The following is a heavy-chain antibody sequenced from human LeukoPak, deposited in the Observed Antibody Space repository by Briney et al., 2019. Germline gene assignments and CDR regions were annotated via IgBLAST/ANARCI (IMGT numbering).Heavy chain of an antibody. V-gene: IGHV4-61*01. J-gene: IGHJ3*02. D-gene: IGHD6-19*01. Sequence: SETLSLTCTVSSGSISTSNYYWSWIRQPPGKGLEWIGYIYYSGSTNYNPSLKSRVTISVDTSKNQFSLKLSSVTAADTAVYYCARDRREQWLPTEGDAFDIWGQGTMVTVSS. CDR1: SGSISTSNYY. CDR3: ARDRREQWLPTEGDAFDI. CDR2: IYYSGST.